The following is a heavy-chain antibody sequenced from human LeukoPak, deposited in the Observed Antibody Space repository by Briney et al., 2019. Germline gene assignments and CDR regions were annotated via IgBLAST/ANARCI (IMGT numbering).Heavy chain of an antibody. CDR1: GFTFSSYS. CDR2: ISSSSYI. Sequence: GGSLRLSCAASGFTFSSYSMNWVRQAPGKGLEWVSSISSSSYIYYADSVKGRFTISRDNAKNSLYLQMNSLRAEDTAVYYCAREGAAGTFCDYWGQGTLVTVSS. CDR3: AREGAAGTFCDY. D-gene: IGHD6-13*01. J-gene: IGHJ4*02. V-gene: IGHV3-21*01.